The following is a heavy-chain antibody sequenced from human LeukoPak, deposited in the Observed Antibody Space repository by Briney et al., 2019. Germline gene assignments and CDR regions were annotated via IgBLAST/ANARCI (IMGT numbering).Heavy chain of an antibody. D-gene: IGHD1-26*01. V-gene: IGHV3-21*01. Sequence: NPGGSLRLSCAASGFTFSSYRMNWVRQAPGKGLEWVSSISSSSSYIYYADSVKGRFTISRDNAKNSLYLQMDSLRAEDTAVYYCASGSFQCFDYWGQGTLVTVSS. CDR2: ISSSSSYI. CDR3: ASGSFQCFDY. CDR1: GFTFSSYR. J-gene: IGHJ4*02.